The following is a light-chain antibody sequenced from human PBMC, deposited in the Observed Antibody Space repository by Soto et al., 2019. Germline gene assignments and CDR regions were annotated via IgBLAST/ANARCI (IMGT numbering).Light chain of an antibody. CDR1: SSDVGGYNY. CDR2: EVS. V-gene: IGLV2-14*01. J-gene: IGLJ1*01. CDR3: SSYTSTTTYV. Sequence: QSALTQPASVSGSPGQSITISCTGTSSDVGGYNYVPWYQQHPGKAPKLMIYEVSNRPSGVSNRFSGSKSGNTASLTISGLQAEDEADYYSSSYTSTTTYVF.